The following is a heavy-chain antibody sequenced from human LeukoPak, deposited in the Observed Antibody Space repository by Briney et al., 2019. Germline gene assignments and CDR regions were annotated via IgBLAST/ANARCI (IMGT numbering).Heavy chain of an antibody. Sequence: GGSLRLSCAASGFTVSSNYMSWVRQAPGKGLEWVSVIYSGGSTYYADSVKGRFTISRDNSKNTLYLQMNSLRAEDTAVYYCATEWIDSSGYCQSGGDAFDIWGQGTMVTVSS. V-gene: IGHV3-53*01. CDR1: GFTVSSNY. J-gene: IGHJ3*02. CDR3: ATEWIDSSGYCQSGGDAFDI. CDR2: IYSGGST. D-gene: IGHD3-22*01.